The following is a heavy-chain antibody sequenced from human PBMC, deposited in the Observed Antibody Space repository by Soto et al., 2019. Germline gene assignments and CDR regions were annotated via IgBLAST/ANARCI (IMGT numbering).Heavy chain of an antibody. J-gene: IGHJ4*02. CDR3: ARVNSETHYGDYVLGDDY. CDR2: IIPIFGRA. CDR1: GGTFSSYA. V-gene: IGHV1-69*01. D-gene: IGHD4-17*01. Sequence: QVQLVQSGAEVKKPGSSVKVSCKASGGTFSSYAISWVRQAPVQGVEWMGGIIPIFGRAKYAQKYQGRVTITTDESTLTASMELGSLRSEDTAMYYCARVNSETHYGDYVLGDDYWGQGTLVTVSS.